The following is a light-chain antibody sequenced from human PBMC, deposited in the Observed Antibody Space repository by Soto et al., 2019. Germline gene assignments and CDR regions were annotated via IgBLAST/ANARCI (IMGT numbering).Light chain of an antibody. CDR1: QDISNY. CDR2: DES. V-gene: IGKV1-33*01. Sequence: DIQMTQSPSSLSASVGDRVTITCQASQDISNYLNWYQQKPGKAPKLLIYDESNLETGVPSRFSGSGSGTDFNFTISSLQPEDIATYYCQQYDNIPPLTFGGGNKVEIK. CDR3: QQYDNIPPLT. J-gene: IGKJ4*01.